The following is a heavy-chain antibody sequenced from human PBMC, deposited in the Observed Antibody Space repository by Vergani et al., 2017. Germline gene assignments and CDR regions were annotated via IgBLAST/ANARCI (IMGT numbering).Heavy chain of an antibody. Sequence: QVQLVQSGAEVKKPGASVKVSCKASGYTFTGYYMHWVRQAPGQGLEWMGWINTNTGNPTYAQGFTGRFVFSLDTSVSTAYLQISSLKAEDTAVYYCARAYYDFWSGSVPWDAVDIWGQGTMVTVSS. CDR3: ARAYYDFWSGSVPWDAVDI. CDR2: INTNTGNP. D-gene: IGHD3-3*01. J-gene: IGHJ3*02. CDR1: GYTFTGYY. V-gene: IGHV7-4-1*02.